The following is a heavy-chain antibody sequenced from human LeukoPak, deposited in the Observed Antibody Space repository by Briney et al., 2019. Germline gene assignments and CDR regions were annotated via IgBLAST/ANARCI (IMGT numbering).Heavy chain of an antibody. CDR3: ARGPLDIVVVPAAIRRRNYYYGMDV. CDR2: IDHSGSA. Sequence: SETLSLTCGVYGGSFSGYHWTWIRLRPGKGLDWIGDIDHSGSAHYNPSLKSRVTISIDTSNKQFSLNLHSATAADTAVYYCARGPLDIVVVPAAIRRRNYYYGMDVWGQGTTVTVSS. V-gene: IGHV4-34*01. CDR1: GGSFSGYH. D-gene: IGHD2-2*02. J-gene: IGHJ6*02.